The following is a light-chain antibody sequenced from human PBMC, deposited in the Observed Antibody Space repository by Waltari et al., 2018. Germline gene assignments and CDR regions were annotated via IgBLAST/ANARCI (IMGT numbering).Light chain of an antibody. J-gene: IGLJ1*01. CDR3: SSYAGNSNYV. Sequence: QSALTQPLSASGSPGQSVTISCTGASSDVGSYNYVSWYQQHPGKAPKLMIYEVSKWSSGVPDRFSGSKSGNTASLTVSGLQADDEADYYCSSYAGNSNYVFGTGTKVTVL. V-gene: IGLV2-8*01. CDR1: SSDVGSYNY. CDR2: EVS.